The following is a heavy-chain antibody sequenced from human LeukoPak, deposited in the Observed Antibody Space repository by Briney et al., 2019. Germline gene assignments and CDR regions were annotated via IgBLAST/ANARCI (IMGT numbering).Heavy chain of an antibody. CDR1: GFTFSSYS. CDR3: ARVVLEWLSSDAFDI. J-gene: IGHJ3*02. CDR2: ISSGSSYI. D-gene: IGHD3-3*01. V-gene: IGHV3-21*01. Sequence: GGSLRLSCAASGFTFSSYSMNWVRQAPGKGLEWVSSISSGSSYIYYADSVKGRFTISRDNAKNSLYLQMNSLRAEDTAVYYCARVVLEWLSSDAFDIWGQGTMVTVSS.